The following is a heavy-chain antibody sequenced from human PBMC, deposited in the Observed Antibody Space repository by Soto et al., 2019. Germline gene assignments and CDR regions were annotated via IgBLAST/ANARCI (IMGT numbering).Heavy chain of an antibody. CDR1: SDSMNSGGYY. V-gene: IGHV4-31*03. CDR3: ARRGGSSSGYYYYAMDV. CDR2: IYSNGDT. D-gene: IGHD6-6*01. J-gene: IGHJ6*02. Sequence: PSETLSLTCSVSSDSMNSGGYYWSWIRQHPGKGVEWIGYIYSNGDTYYNPSLKSRVTISVDTSKNQFSLNLTSVTAADTAVYYCARRGGSSSGYYYYAMDVWGQGTTVTVSS.